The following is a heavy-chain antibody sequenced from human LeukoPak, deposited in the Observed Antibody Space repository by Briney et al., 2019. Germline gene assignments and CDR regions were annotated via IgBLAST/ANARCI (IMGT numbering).Heavy chain of an antibody. CDR1: RYTFTSYD. V-gene: IGHV1-2*02. Sequence: GASVKVSCKASRYTFTSYDINWVRQAPGQGLEWMGWINPNSGGTNYAQKFQGRVTMTRDTSISTAYMELSRLRSDDTAVYYCAREEVEYTSSGYYFDYWGQGTLVTVSS. CDR3: AREEVEYTSSGYYFDY. CDR2: INPNSGGT. D-gene: IGHD6-6*01. J-gene: IGHJ4*02.